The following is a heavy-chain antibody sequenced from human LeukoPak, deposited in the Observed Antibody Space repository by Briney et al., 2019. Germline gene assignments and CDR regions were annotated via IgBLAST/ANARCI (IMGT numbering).Heavy chain of an antibody. Sequence: GGSLRLSCAASGFTFTTYSMNWVRQAPGKGLEWVSYIATTSSTMYYADSVKGRFTISRDNAKNSLYLQMNSLRAEDTAVYYCTRDYSSSSGRAFDIWGQGTVVTVSS. CDR1: GFTFTTYS. J-gene: IGHJ3*02. CDR3: TRDYSSSSGRAFDI. CDR2: IATTSSTM. D-gene: IGHD6-6*01. V-gene: IGHV3-48*01.